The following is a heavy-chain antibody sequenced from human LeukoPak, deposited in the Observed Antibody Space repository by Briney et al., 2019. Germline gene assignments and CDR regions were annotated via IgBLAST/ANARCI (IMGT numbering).Heavy chain of an antibody. Sequence: ASVKVSCKASGGTLSSYAISWARQAPGQGLEWMGGIIPIFGTANYAQKFQGRVTITADESTSTAYMELSSLRSEDTAVYYCARDGDLWSGYGINWFDPWGQGTLVTVSS. V-gene: IGHV1-69*13. J-gene: IGHJ5*02. D-gene: IGHD3-3*01. CDR2: IIPIFGTA. CDR1: GGTLSSYA. CDR3: ARDGDLWSGYGINWFDP.